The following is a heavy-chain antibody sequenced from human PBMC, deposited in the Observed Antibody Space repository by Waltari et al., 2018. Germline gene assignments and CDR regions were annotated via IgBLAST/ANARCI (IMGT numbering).Heavy chain of an antibody. CDR1: GFDFIDTW. J-gene: IGHJ4*02. Sequence: EEQLVESGGGLAEPGNSLRLSCAASGFDFIDTWMMWVRHAPGKGLEWIGRIKAKAEGGTTDYAAHVRGRFRISRDDSKSTLYLDMTALQIEDTGIYYCTTESEEGSHPWGQGTLVTVSS. V-gene: IGHV3-15*01. CDR2: IKAKAEGGTT. CDR3: TTESEEGSHP. D-gene: IGHD1-26*01.